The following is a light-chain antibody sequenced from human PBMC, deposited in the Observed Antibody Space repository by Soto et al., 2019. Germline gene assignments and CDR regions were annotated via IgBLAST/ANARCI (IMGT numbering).Light chain of an antibody. CDR1: QGIGDT. J-gene: IGKJ4*01. V-gene: IGKV3-15*01. CDR3: PRYNNWPLT. CDR2: DTS. Sequence: EVVLTQSPATLSVSPGEGVTLSCRASQGIGDTLAWYQHKHGQTPRLXIYDTSARETGVPARFSGSRAGPECTRTINSLQSEDVEIDDCPRYNNWPLTFGGGTKVDIK.